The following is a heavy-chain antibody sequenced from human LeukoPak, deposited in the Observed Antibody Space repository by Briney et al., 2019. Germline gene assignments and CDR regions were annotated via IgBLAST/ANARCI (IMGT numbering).Heavy chain of an antibody. CDR3: ARRTLLWFGELFSNWFDP. Sequence: SETLSHTCAVYGGSFSGYYWSWIRQPPGKGLEWIGEINHSGSTNYNPSLKSRVTISVDTSKNQFSLKLSSVTAADTAVYYCARRTLLWFGELFSNWFDPWGQGTLVTVSS. D-gene: IGHD3-10*01. CDR1: GGSFSGYY. V-gene: IGHV4-34*01. CDR2: INHSGST. J-gene: IGHJ5*02.